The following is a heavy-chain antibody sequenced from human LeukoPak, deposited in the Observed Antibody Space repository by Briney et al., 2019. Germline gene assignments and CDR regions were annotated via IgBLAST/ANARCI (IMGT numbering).Heavy chain of an antibody. CDR1: GFTFSSYA. D-gene: IGHD3-10*01. Sequence: PGGSLRLSCAASGFTFSSYAMSWVRQAPGKGLEWVSAISGSGGSTYYADSVKGRFTISRDNSKNTLYLQMNSLRAEDTAVYYCAKDQPSGYYGSGSYLYFDYWGQGTLVTVSS. CDR2: ISGSGGST. J-gene: IGHJ4*02. V-gene: IGHV3-23*01. CDR3: AKDQPSGYYGSGSYLYFDY.